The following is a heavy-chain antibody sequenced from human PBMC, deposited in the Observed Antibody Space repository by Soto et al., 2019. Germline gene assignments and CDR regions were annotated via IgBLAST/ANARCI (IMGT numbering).Heavy chain of an antibody. CDR3: ASAGQWLARGWFDH. Sequence: QVQLVQSGAEVKKPGASVKVSCKASGYTFTSYGISWVRQAPGQGLEWMGWISAYNGNTNYAQKLQGRVTMTTDTSTSTAYMEMRSMRLDAAAVDYCASAGQWLARGWFDHWGQGTLVTVSS. J-gene: IGHJ5*02. D-gene: IGHD6-19*01. V-gene: IGHV1-18*01. CDR1: GYTFTSYG. CDR2: ISAYNGNT.